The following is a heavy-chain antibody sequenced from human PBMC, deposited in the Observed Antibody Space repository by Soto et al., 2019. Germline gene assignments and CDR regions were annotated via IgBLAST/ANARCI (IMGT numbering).Heavy chain of an antibody. CDR3: AKGPKNSVVVRADRVDY. D-gene: IGHD2-2*01. CDR2: MNPNSGNT. J-gene: IGHJ4*02. V-gene: IGHV1-8*01. Sequence: QVQLVQSGAEVKKPGASVKVSCKASGYTFTSYDINWVRQATGQGLEWMGWMNPNSGNTGYAQKFQGRVTTTRNISVSTAYMELRSLRSEYTAEYYCAKGPKNSVVVRADRVDYLGQGNLDPVSS. CDR1: GYTFTSYD.